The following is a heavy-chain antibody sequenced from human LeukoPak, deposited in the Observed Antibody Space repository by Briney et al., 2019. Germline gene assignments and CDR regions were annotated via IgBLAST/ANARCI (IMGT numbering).Heavy chain of an antibody. CDR3: ARVIPWDDYNPYYFDY. CDR1: GYTFTSYD. J-gene: IGHJ4*02. CDR2: MNPNSGNT. Sequence: ASVKVSCKASGYTFTSYDINWVRQATGQGLEWMGRMNPNSGNTGYAQKFQGRVTITRNTSISTAYMELSSLRSEDTAVYYCARVIPWDDYNPYYFDYWGQGTLVTVSS. D-gene: IGHD5-24*01. V-gene: IGHV1-8*03.